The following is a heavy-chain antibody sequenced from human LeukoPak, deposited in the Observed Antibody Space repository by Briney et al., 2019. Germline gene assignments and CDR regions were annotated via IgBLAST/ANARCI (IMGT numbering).Heavy chain of an antibody. J-gene: IGHJ6*02. CDR2: INHSGST. Sequence: SETLSLTCAVYGGSFSGYYWSWIRQPPGKGLEWIGEINHSGSTNYNPSLKSRVTISVDTSKNQFSLKLSSVTAADTAVHYCARAGSYYYYGMDVWGQGTTVTVSS. V-gene: IGHV4-34*01. CDR1: GGSFSGYY. CDR3: ARAGSYYYYGMDV.